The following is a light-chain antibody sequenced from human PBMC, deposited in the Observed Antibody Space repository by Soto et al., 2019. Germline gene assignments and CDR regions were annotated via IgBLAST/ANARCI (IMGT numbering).Light chain of an antibody. J-gene: IGKJ3*01. CDR1: QDISNY. Sequence: DIQMTQSPSSLSASVGDTVTITCQASQDISNYLNWYQQRPGKAPKLLISDASHLQRGVPSRISVSGYGTDLTLTINNLQHEDIATYYCQQYDDVPPTFGPGTTVDIK. CDR3: QQYDDVPPT. V-gene: IGKV1-33*01. CDR2: DAS.